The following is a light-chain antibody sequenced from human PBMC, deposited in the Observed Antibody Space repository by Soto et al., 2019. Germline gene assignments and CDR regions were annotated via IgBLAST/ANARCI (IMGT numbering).Light chain of an antibody. CDR3: QQYNSYSYT. J-gene: IGKJ2*01. V-gene: IGKV1-5*01. CDR2: DAS. CDR1: HSVSRW. Sequence: IHVSLSPATLSASVGDRVTITCLASHSVSRWLAWYQQKPGKAPKLLIYDASTLESGVPSRFSGSGSGTDFTLTISSLQPEDFATYYCQQYNSYSYTFGQGTKVDI.